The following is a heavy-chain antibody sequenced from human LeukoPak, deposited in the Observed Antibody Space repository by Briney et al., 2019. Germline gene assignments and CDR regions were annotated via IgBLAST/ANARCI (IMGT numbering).Heavy chain of an antibody. D-gene: IGHD4-17*01. CDR2: IYYSGST. V-gene: IGHV4-39*01. Sequence: PSETLSLTCTVSGVSISSSSYYWGWIRQPPGKGLEWIGSIYYSGSTYYTPSLKSRVTISVDTSKNQFSLKLSSVTAADTAVYYCARAYYGDYFDYWGQGTLVTVSS. CDR3: ARAYYGDYFDY. CDR1: GVSISSSSYY. J-gene: IGHJ4*02.